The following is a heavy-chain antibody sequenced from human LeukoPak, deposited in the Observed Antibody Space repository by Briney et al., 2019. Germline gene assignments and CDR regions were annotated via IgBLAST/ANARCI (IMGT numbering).Heavy chain of an antibody. CDR3: ARLEAAVFDY. D-gene: IGHD6-13*01. Sequence: TGGSLRLSCAASGFTFSSYNLNWVRQAPGKGLEWVSSISSSSAYIYYADSVKGRFTISRDSAKNSLYLQMNSLRAEDTAVYYCARLEAAVFDYWGQGTLVTVSS. CDR2: ISSSSAYI. V-gene: IGHV3-21*01. J-gene: IGHJ4*02. CDR1: GFTFSSYN.